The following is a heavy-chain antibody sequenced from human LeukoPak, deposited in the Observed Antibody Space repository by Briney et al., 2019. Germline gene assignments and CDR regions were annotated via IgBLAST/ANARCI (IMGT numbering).Heavy chain of an antibody. J-gene: IGHJ4*02. Sequence: GGALRLSCAGSGFTFSTYTMNWVRQAPGKGLEWVSSISSSGPYKYFAASVKGRFTISRDNTKNSLYLQMNSLRAEDTAVHYCAKDRAIYSNGSTSFDYWGQGTLVTVSS. V-gene: IGHV3-21*01. D-gene: IGHD5-18*01. CDR3: AKDRAIYSNGSTSFDY. CDR2: ISSSGPYK. CDR1: GFTFSTYT.